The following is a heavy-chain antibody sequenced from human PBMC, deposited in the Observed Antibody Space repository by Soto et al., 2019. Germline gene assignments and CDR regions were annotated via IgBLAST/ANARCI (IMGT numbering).Heavy chain of an antibody. CDR1: GYSFTSYW. D-gene: IGHD3-22*01. V-gene: IGHV5-51*01. Sequence: PGESLKISCKGSGYSFTSYWIGWVRQMPGKGLEWMGIIYPGDSDTRYSPSFQGQVTISADKSISTAYLQWSSLKASDTAMYYCARHVSGYYYDSSGYTPGMDVWGQGTTVTVSS. J-gene: IGHJ6*02. CDR2: IYPGDSDT. CDR3: ARHVSGYYYDSSGYTPGMDV.